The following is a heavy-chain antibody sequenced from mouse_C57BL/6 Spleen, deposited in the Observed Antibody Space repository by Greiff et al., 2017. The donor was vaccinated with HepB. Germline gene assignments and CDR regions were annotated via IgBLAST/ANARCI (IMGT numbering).Heavy chain of an antibody. V-gene: IGHV1-64*01. CDR3: ARLITTVVDAMDY. Sequence: QVQLQQSGAELVKPGASVKLSCKASGYTFTSYWMHWVKQRPGQGLEWIGMIHPNSGSTNYNEKFKSKATLTVDKSSSTAYMQLSSLTSEDSAVYYCARLITTVVDAMDYWGQGTSVTVSS. D-gene: IGHD1-1*01. J-gene: IGHJ4*01. CDR1: GYTFTSYW. CDR2: IHPNSGST.